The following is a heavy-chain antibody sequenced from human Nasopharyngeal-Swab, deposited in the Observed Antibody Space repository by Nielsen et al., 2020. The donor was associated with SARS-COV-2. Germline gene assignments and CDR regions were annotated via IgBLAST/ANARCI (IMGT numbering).Heavy chain of an antibody. D-gene: IGHD3-16*02. V-gene: IGHV1-18*01. CDR2: VSAYNGHT. CDR3: ARAPHYDYIWGSYHQSFNFEY. J-gene: IGHJ4*02. Sequence: ASVKVSCKASSYSFISYGISWVRQAPGQGLEWMGWVSAYNGHTNYAPKLQGRVTMTTDTSTSTAYMELRSLRSDDTAVYYCARAPHYDYIWGSYHQSFNFEYWGQGTLVTVSS. CDR1: SYSFISYG.